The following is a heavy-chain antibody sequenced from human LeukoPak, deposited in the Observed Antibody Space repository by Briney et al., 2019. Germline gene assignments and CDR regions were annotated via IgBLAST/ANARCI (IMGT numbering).Heavy chain of an antibody. CDR2: IYYRGDT. CDR3: ARHGLPYFDY. V-gene: IGHV4-39*01. J-gene: IGHJ4*02. CDR1: GGSFGISSYY. D-gene: IGHD2-15*01. Sequence: SETLSLTCTVSGGSFGISSYYWAWIRQRPGMGLEWIGSIYYRGDTLYKPSLQSRVTISLDKSKSQFSLTLNSATAADTAVYYCARHGLPYFDYWGQGAPVTVSS.